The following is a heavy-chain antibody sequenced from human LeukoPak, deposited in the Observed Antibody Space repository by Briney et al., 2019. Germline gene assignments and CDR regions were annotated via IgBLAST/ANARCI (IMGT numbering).Heavy chain of an antibody. V-gene: IGHV4-59*05. CDR3: ARLSYYYDSSGYLYYYYYMDV. J-gene: IGHJ6*03. Sequence: SETLSLTCTVSGGSISSYYWSWIRQPAGKGLEWIGSIYYSGSTYYNPSLKSRVTISVDTSKDQFSLKLSSVTAADTAVYYCARLSYYYDSSGYLYYYYYMDVWGKGTTVTISS. D-gene: IGHD3-22*01. CDR1: GGSISSYY. CDR2: IYYSGST.